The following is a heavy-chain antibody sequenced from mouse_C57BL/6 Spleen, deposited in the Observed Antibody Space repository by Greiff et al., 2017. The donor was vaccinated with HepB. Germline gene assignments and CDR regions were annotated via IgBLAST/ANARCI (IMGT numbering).Heavy chain of an antibody. CDR3: VRGDYYGSSSPFAY. V-gene: IGHV10-3*01. CDR2: IRSKSSNYAT. D-gene: IGHD1-1*01. J-gene: IGHJ3*01. Sequence: EVQLQESGGGLVQPKGSLKLSCAASGFTFNTYAMHWVRQAPGKGLEWVARIRSKSSNYATYYADSVKDRFTISRDDSQSMLYLQMNNLKTEDTAMYYCVRGDYYGSSSPFAYWGQGTLVTVSA. CDR1: GFTFNTYA.